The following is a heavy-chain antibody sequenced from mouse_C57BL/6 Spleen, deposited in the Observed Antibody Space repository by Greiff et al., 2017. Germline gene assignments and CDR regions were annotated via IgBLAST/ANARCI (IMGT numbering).Heavy chain of an antibody. V-gene: IGHV5-17*01. CDR2: ISSGSSTI. J-gene: IGHJ3*01. CDR3: ARSAGPTWGFAY. Sequence: EVKLMESGGGLVKPGGSLKLSCAASGFTFSDYGMHWVRQAPEKGLEWVAYISSGSSTIYYADTVKGRFTISRDNAKNTLFLQRTSLRSEDTAMYYCARSAGPTWGFAYWGQGTLVTVSA. CDR1: GFTFSDYG.